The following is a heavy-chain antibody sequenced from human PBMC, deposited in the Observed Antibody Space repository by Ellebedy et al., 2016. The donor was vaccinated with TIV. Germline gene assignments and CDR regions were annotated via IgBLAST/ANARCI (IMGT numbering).Heavy chain of an antibody. CDR1: GFTFSNYS. V-gene: IGHV3-21*04. D-gene: IGHD5/OR15-5a*01. J-gene: IGHJ4*02. CDR3: TRDLTNIVSGDY. Sequence: PGGSLRLSCAASGFTFSNYSMNWVRQAPGKGLEWVSSITGSSSYMFYADSVKGRFTISRDNAKNSLYLQMNSLRVDDTAVYYCTRDLTNIVSGDYWGQGTLVTVSS. CDR2: ITGSSSYM.